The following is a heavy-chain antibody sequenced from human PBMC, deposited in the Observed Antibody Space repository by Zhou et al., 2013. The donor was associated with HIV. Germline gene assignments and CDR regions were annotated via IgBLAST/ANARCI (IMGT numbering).Heavy chain of an antibody. J-gene: IGHJ6*03. CDR3: ARNPYCSSTSCYYYYYYYMDV. Sequence: QVQLVQSGAEVKKPGSSVKVSCKASGGTFRSYAISWVRQAPGQGLEWMGGIIPIFGTANYAQKLQGRVTITMDESTSTAYMELSRLTSEDTAVYYCARNPYCSSTSCYYYYYYYMDVWGKGTTVTVSS. D-gene: IGHD2-2*01. CDR1: GGTFRSYA. V-gene: IGHV1-69*05. CDR2: IIPIFGTA.